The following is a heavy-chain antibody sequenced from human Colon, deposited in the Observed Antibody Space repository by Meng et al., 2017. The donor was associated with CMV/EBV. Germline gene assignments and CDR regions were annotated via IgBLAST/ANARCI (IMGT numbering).Heavy chain of an antibody. D-gene: IGHD1-1*01. J-gene: IGHJ6*02. Sequence: GESLKISCESSGSTFSIYGMHWVRQAPGKGLEWVAAISYNGGDEYYADSVKGRFTVPRDNSKNTLYLQMNSLRREDTAVYYCARAASVAVIYNLGLDVWGLGTTVTVSS. V-gene: IGHV3-30*03. CDR3: ARAASVAVIYNLGLDV. CDR2: ISYNGGDE. CDR1: GSTFSIYG.